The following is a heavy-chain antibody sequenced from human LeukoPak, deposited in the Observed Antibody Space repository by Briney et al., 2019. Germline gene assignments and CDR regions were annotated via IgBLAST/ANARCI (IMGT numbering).Heavy chain of an antibody. CDR2: ISGSGAMT. Sequence: GGSLRLSCAASGFPFDDYGMLWVRQAPGKGLEWVSSISGSGAMTYYADSVKGRFTISRDNAMDTLYLQMNSLRADDTAVYYCVKDRVDGSGSQFDSWGQGSLVIVSS. V-gene: IGHV3-23*01. J-gene: IGHJ4*02. D-gene: IGHD3-10*01. CDR3: VKDRVDGSGSQFDS. CDR1: GFPFDDYG.